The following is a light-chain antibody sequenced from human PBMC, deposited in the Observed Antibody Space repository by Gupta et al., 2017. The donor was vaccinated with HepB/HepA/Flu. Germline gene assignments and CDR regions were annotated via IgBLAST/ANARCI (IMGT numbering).Light chain of an antibody. CDR3: QQSDSNPWT. CDR1: QSISSY. V-gene: IGKV1-39*01. CDR2: AAS. J-gene: IGKJ1*01. Sequence: DLQLTQSPSSLSASVGDRVTITCRASQSISSYLNWYQQKPGKAPKPLIYAASSLQSGVPSRLSGSGSGTDFTLTISRLQPEDFATYYCQQSDSNPWTFGQGTKVEIK.